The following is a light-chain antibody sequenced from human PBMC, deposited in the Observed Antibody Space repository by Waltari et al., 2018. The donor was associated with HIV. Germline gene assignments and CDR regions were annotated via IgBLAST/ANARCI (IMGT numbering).Light chain of an antibody. CDR2: KVS. CDR3: MQGTHRPIT. Sequence: DVEMTQSPLSLPVTLGQPASISCRSSQGLLYSDGNTYLNWFQQRPGQSPRRLIYKVSSRASGVPDRFSGSGSGTDFTLQISRVEAEDVGVYYCMQGTHRPITFGQGTRLEIE. CDR1: QGLLYSDGNTY. J-gene: IGKJ5*01. V-gene: IGKV2-30*01.